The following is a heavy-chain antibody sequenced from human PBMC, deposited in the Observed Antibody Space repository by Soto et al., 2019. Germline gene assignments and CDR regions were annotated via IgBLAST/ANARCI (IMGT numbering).Heavy chain of an antibody. CDR1: GYPFSDYY. D-gene: IGHD1-1*01. V-gene: IGHV1-2*02. Sequence: QVQLVQSGAEVRKPGASVNLSCKTSGYPFSDYYIHWVRQAPGHDFEWMGWINPNTGRANYAQKFQGRVTMARNTSINTAYMELISLTSDDTALYYCARDPGGTGYFDSWGQGLLLTVSS. CDR3: ARDPGGTGYFDS. J-gene: IGHJ4*02. CDR2: INPNTGRA.